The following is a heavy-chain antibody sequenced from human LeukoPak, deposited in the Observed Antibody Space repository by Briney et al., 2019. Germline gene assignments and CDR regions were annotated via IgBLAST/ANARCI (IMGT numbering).Heavy chain of an antibody. D-gene: IGHD4-23*01. Sequence: GGSLRLSCAASGFTFTSYGMHWVRQAPGKGLEWVAVIWYDGIDKYYADSVKGRFTISRDNSKNTLYLQMNSLRAEDTAVYYCAKESSWGTVVTPGGPSAWGQGTLVTVSS. CDR1: GFTFTSYG. V-gene: IGHV3-33*06. CDR2: IWYDGIDK. J-gene: IGHJ5*02. CDR3: AKESSWGTVVTPGGPSA.